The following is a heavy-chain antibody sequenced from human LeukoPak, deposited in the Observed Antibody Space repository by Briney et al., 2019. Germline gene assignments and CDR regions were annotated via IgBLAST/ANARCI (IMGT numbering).Heavy chain of an antibody. D-gene: IGHD3-22*01. J-gene: IGHJ6*02. CDR3: ATTYYYDSSGYYGMDV. CDR1: GFTFTSSA. Sequence: GASVKVSCKASGFTFTSSAMQWVRQARGQRLEWIGWIVVGSGNTNYAQKFQERVTITRDMSTSTAYMELSSLRSEDTAVYYCATTYYYDSSGYYGMDVWGQGTTVTVSS. CDR2: IVVGSGNT. V-gene: IGHV1-58*02.